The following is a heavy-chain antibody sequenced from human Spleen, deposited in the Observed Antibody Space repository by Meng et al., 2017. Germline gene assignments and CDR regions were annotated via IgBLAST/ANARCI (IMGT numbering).Heavy chain of an antibody. J-gene: IGHJ5*02. V-gene: IGHV4-31*01. CDR2: IYYSGST. Sequence: PQESAPGRVKPSQTLSLTFTVSCGSISSGGYYWSWIRQHPGKGLEWIGYIYYSGSTYYNPSLKSLVTISVDTSKNQFSLKLSSVTAADTAVYYCARSAYAINNWFDPWGQGTLVTVSS. CDR1: CGSISSGGYY. CDR3: ARSAYAINNWFDP. D-gene: IGHD3-9*01.